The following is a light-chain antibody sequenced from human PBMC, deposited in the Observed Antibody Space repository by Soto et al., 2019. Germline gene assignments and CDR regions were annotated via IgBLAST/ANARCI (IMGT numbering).Light chain of an antibody. J-gene: IGKJ1*01. CDR1: QSVSSGF. Sequence: PGERATLSCRASQSVSSGFLAWYQQKPGQAPSLLIYGASSRATGIPDRFSGSGSGTDFTLTISRLEPEDFAVYYCQQYGSSPRTFGQGTKVEIK. CDR3: QQYGSSPRT. CDR2: GAS. V-gene: IGKV3-20*01.